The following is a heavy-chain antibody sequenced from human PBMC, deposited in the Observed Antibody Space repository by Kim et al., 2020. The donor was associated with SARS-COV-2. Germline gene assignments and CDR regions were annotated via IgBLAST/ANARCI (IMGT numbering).Heavy chain of an antibody. J-gene: IGHJ6*03. D-gene: IGHD3-22*01. V-gene: IGHV4-30-4*01. Sequence: SETLSLTCTVSGDSISSGDYFWTWIRQPPGKGLEWIGYIYYNGFNYYNPSLKSRVTMSVDTSKNQFSLKVSSVTAADSGVYYCVRERDDTPYYYMDVWG. CDR2: IYYNGFN. CDR3: VRERDDTPYYYMDV. CDR1: GDSISSGDYF.